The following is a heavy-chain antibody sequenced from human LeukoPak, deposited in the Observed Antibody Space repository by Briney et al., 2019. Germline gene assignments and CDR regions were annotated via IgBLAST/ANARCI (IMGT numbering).Heavy chain of an antibody. CDR3: ARRVGYSSGWYDY. CDR2: IYYSGST. Sequence: SETLSLTCTVSGGSISSYYWSWIRQPPGKGLEWIGYIYYSGSTNYNPSLKSRVTISVDTSKNQFSLKLSSVTAADTAVYYCARRVGYSSGWYDYWGQGTLVTVSS. V-gene: IGHV4-59*08. J-gene: IGHJ4*02. CDR1: GGSISSYY. D-gene: IGHD6-19*01.